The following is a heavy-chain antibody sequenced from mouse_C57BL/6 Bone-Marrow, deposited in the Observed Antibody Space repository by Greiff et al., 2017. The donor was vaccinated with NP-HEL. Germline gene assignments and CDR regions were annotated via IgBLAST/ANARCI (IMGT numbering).Heavy chain of an antibody. CDR1: GYTFTSYW. J-gene: IGHJ3*01. V-gene: IGHV1-50*01. D-gene: IGHD1-1*01. CDR2: IDPSDSYT. CDR3: ARETVVAED. Sequence: QVQLKQPGAELVKPGASVKLSCKASGYTFTSYWMQWVKQRPGQGLEWIGEIDPSDSYTNYNQKFKGKATLTVDTSSSTAYMQLSSLTSEDSAVYYCARETVVAEDWGQGTLVTVSA.